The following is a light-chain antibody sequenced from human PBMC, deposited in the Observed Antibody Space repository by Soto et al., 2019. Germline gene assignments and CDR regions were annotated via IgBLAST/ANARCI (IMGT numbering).Light chain of an antibody. CDR3: AAWDDSLNTYV. J-gene: IGLJ1*01. CDR2: SNN. CDR1: SFKIGTNN. Sequence: QSVLTQPTSASGTPGQRVTMSCSGSSFKIGTNNVNWYQQLPGTAPKLLIYSNNQRPSGVPDRFSGFKSGTSASLAISGLQSEDEADYYCAAWDDSLNTYVFGSGTKVTVL. V-gene: IGLV1-44*01.